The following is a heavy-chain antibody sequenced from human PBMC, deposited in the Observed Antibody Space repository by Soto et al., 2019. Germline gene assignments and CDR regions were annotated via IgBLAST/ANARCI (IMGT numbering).Heavy chain of an antibody. CDR2: IYHSGST. V-gene: IGHV4-30-2*01. CDR1: GGSISSGGYS. D-gene: IGHD6-19*01. Sequence: SETLSLTCAVSGGSISSGGYSWSWIRQPPGKGLEWIGYIYHSGSTYYNPSLKSRVTISVDRSKNQFSLKLSSVTAADTAVYYFARQHWLVLNAFDIRGQGTMVTGSS. J-gene: IGHJ3*02. CDR3: ARQHWLVLNAFDI.